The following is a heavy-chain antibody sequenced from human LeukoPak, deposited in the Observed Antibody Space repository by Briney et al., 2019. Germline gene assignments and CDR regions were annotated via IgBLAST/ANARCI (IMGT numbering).Heavy chain of an antibody. CDR3: AKDLGHYYGSGGFDY. CDR1: GFTFSSYA. D-gene: IGHD3-10*01. CDR2: ISGSGGST. J-gene: IGHJ4*02. V-gene: IGHV3-23*01. Sequence: GGSLRLSCAASGFTFSSYAMSWVRQAPGKGLEWVSAISGSGGSTYYADSVKGRFTISRDNSKNTLYLQMNSLRAEDTAVYYCAKDLGHYYGSGGFDYWGQGTLVTVSS.